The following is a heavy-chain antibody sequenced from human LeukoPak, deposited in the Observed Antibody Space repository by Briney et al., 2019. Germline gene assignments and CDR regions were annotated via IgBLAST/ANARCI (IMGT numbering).Heavy chain of an antibody. V-gene: IGHV3-9*01. CDR1: GFTFDDYA. D-gene: IGHD1-26*01. J-gene: IGHJ3*02. Sequence: PGRSLRLSCAASGFTFDDYAMHWVRQAPGKGLEWVSGISWNSGSIGYADSVKGRFTISRDNAKNSLYLQMNSLRAEDTALYYCAKSAYSGSPSDAFDIWGQGTMVTVSS. CDR2: ISWNSGSI. CDR3: AKSAYSGSPSDAFDI.